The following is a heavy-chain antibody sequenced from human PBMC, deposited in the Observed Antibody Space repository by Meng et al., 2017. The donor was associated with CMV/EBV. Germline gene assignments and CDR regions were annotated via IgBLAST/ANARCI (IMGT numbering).Heavy chain of an antibody. V-gene: IGHV4-34*01. Sequence: QVQLTQWGEGLLKPSETLSLPCAVYGGSFSGYYWSWIRQPPGKGLEWIGEINHSGSTNYNPSLKSRVTISVDTSKNQFSLKLSSVTAADTAVYYCASSLTYPDYWGQGTLVTVSS. CDR3: ASSLTYPDY. J-gene: IGHJ4*02. CDR2: INHSGST. D-gene: IGHD2-15*01. CDR1: GGSFSGYY.